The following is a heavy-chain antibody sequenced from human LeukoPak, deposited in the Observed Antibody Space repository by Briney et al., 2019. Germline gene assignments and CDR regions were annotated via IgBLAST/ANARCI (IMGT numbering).Heavy chain of an antibody. CDR2: IVVGSGNT. CDR3: AADLPRYDILTGYGYGMDV. J-gene: IGHJ6*02. V-gene: IGHV1-58*02. CDR1: GFTFTSSA. D-gene: IGHD3-9*01. Sequence: ASVKVSCKASGFTFTSSAMQWVRRARGQRLEWIGWIVVGSGNTNYAQKFQERVTITRDMSTSTAYMELSSLRSEDTAVYYCAADLPRYDILTGYGYGMDVWGQGTTATVSS.